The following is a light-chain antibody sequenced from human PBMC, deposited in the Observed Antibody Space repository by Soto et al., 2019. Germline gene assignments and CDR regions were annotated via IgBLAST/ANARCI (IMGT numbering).Light chain of an antibody. Sequence: QSALTQPASVSGSPGQSITISCTGAGSDVGGFDHVSWYQQHPGKVPRLLIYDVSSRPSGVSDRFSGSKSGNTASLTISGLQAEDEADYYCNSFTTTNTYVFGTGTKLTVL. V-gene: IGLV2-14*03. CDR3: NSFTTTNTYV. J-gene: IGLJ1*01. CDR1: GSDVGGFDH. CDR2: DVS.